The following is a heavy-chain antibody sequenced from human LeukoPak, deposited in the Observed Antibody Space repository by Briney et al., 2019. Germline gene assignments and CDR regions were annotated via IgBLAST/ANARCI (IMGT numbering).Heavy chain of an antibody. D-gene: IGHD6-13*01. J-gene: IGHJ4*02. CDR1: GYSISSGYY. CDR3: ARDDRSIAAAGNY. V-gene: IGHV4-38-2*02. CDR2: IYYSGST. Sequence: SETLSLTCTVSGYSISSGYYWGWIRQPPGKGLEWIGSIYYSGSTYYNPSLKSRVTISVDTSKNQFSLKLSSVTAADTAVYYCARDDRSIAAAGNYWGQGTLVTVSS.